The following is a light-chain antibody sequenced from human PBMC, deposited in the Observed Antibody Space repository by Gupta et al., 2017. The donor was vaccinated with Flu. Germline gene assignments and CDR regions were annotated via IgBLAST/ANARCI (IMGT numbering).Light chain of an antibody. CDR1: RSNLGAGDD. V-gene: IGLV1-40*01. Sequence: QSVLTQPPSVSAAAGQRVPISCTGGRSNLGAGDDVHWYLQTPGTVPKLLIFANNIRPSGVPDRFSGSRFGSSASLAITGLQPEDEGDYYCQSYDSLSASKLFGGGTKVTVL. CDR2: ANN. J-gene: IGLJ2*01. CDR3: QSYDSLSASKL.